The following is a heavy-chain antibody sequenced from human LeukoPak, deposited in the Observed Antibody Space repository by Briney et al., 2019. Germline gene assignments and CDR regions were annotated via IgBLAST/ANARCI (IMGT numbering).Heavy chain of an antibody. J-gene: IGHJ4*02. CDR1: GYTFNYYG. CDR3: ARGGYSYGYMGYSDY. CDR2: ISAYTGST. V-gene: IGHV1-18*01. D-gene: IGHD5-18*01. Sequence: ASVKVSCKSSGYTFNYYGISWVRQAPGQGLEWMGWISAYTGSTNYAQRLQGRVTMTTDTSTSTAYMELRSLRSDDTAVYYCARGGYSYGYMGYSDYWGQGTLVTVSS.